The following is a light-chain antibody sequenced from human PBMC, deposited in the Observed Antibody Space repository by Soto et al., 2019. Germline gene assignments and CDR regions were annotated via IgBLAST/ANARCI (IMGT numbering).Light chain of an antibody. CDR1: QRVSGSY. J-gene: IGKJ1*01. Sequence: EIVLTQSPGTLSLSPGERATLSCRASQRVSGSYLAWYQQRPGQAPRLLIYGASSRATGITDRFSGSGSGTDFTLTITRLEPEDFAVYYCQQYGSSRWTFGRGTKVEIK. CDR2: GAS. CDR3: QQYGSSRWT. V-gene: IGKV3-20*01.